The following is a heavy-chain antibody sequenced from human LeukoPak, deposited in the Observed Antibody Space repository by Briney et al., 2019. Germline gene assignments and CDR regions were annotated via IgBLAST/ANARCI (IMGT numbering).Heavy chain of an antibody. CDR1: GFSLSTTGVG. CDR3: AHSTTYGSGSYGYGY. Sequence: SGRTLVKPTQTLTLTCTFSGFSLSTTGVGVGWIRQPPGKALEWLALIYWDDGKRFSPSLKSRLTITKDTSKNQVVLTMTTMDPVDTATYYCAHSTTYGSGSYGYGYWGQGTLVTVSS. J-gene: IGHJ4*02. D-gene: IGHD3-10*01. V-gene: IGHV2-5*02. CDR2: IYWDDGK.